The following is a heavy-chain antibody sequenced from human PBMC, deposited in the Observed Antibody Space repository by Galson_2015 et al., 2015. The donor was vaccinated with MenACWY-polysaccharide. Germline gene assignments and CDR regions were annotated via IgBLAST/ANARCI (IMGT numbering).Heavy chain of an antibody. J-gene: IGHJ4*02. V-gene: IGHV1-18*01. D-gene: IGHD4-17*01. CDR3: ARDFLSTVTTRPGY. Sequence: QSGAEVKKPGASVKVSCKASGYTFTSYGISWVRQAPGQGLEWMGWISVYNGNTKYAQNLQGRVTMTTDTSTSTAYMELRSLRSDDTAVYCCARDFLSTVTTRPGYWGQGTLVTVSS. CDR2: ISVYNGNT. CDR1: GYTFTSYG.